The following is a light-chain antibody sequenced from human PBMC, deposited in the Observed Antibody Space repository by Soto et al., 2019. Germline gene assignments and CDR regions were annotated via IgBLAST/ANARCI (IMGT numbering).Light chain of an antibody. Sequence: EIVLTQSRASLSFSPGERATLSCRASQSVSSYLAWYQQKPGQAPRLLIYDASNRATGIPARFSGSGSGTDFTLTISSLEPEDFAVYYCQQRSNWPRTFGQGTKVDIK. J-gene: IGKJ1*01. CDR1: QSVSSY. CDR3: QQRSNWPRT. CDR2: DAS. V-gene: IGKV3-11*01.